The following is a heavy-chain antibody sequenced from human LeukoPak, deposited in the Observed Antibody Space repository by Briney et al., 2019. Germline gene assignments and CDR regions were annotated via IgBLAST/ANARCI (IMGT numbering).Heavy chain of an antibody. CDR2: IHSGGST. J-gene: IGHJ4*02. CDR1: GFTVSSTY. Sequence: GGSLRLSCAASGFTVSSTYMSWVRQAPGKGLEWVSAIHSGGSTYYADSVKGRFTISRDNSKNTLHLQMNNLGAEDTAVYYWARDGKDPTWGYDYWGQGTLVTVSS. CDR3: ARDGKDPTWGYDY. V-gene: IGHV3-53*01. D-gene: IGHD3-16*01.